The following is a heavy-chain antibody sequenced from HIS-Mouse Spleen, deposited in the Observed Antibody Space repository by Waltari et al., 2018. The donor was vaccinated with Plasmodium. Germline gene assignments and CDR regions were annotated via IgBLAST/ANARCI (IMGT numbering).Heavy chain of an antibody. D-gene: IGHD6-13*01. V-gene: IGHV3-7*01. CDR2: IKQDGSEK. CDR1: GFTLRSYW. CDR3: ASSWYWYFDL. Sequence: EVQLVESGGGVVQPGGSLRLSCAASGFTLRSYWMSWVRQAPGKGLEWVANIKQDGSEKYYVDSVKGRFTISRDNAKNSLYLQMNSLRAEDTAVYYCASSWYWYFDLWGRGTLVTVSS. J-gene: IGHJ2*01.